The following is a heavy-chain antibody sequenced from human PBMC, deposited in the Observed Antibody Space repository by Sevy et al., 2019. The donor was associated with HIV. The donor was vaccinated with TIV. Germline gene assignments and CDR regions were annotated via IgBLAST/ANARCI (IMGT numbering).Heavy chain of an antibody. V-gene: IGHV3-23*01. CDR3: AKDFTGYNGMDV. CDR1: GFTFRNYA. J-gene: IGHJ6*02. Sequence: GGSLRLSCAASGFTFRNYAMNWVRQAPGKGLEWVSGISGTGGSGDKTNYADSVKGRSTISRDNSKNILYLQMISLRAEDTAVYYCAKDFTGYNGMDVWGQGTMVTVSS. D-gene: IGHD3-9*01. CDR2: ISGTGGSGDKT.